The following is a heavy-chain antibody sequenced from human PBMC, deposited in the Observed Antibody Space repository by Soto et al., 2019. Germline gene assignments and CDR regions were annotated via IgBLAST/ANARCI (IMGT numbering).Heavy chain of an antibody. J-gene: IGHJ4*01. CDR1: GFSLTTTRMG. CDR2: IYWDDDT. Sequence: QITLKESGPPLVRPAQTLTLTCAFSGFSLTTTRMGVAWIRQPTGKALEWLALIYWDDDTRYSPSLKNRLTVPKDTFTNRVVLTSTNISPDDPGTSFCAQAGAFELMSFDRWGPGAPGTVS. CDR3: AQAGAFELMSFDR. D-gene: IGHD1-26*01. V-gene: IGHV2-5*02.